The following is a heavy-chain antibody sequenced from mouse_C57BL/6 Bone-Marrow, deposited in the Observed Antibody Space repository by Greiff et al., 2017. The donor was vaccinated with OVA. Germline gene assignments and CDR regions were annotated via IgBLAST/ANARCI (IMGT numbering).Heavy chain of an antibody. J-gene: IGHJ4*01. Sequence: QVQLKQSGPELVKPGASVKISCKASGYAFSSSWMNWVKQRPGKGLEWIGRIYPGDGDTNYNGKFKGKATLTADKSSSTAYMQLSSLTSEYSAVYFCARGSSGPYYAMDYWGQGTSVTVSS. CDR3: ARGSSGPYYAMDY. D-gene: IGHD3-2*02. CDR1: GYAFSSSW. CDR2: IYPGDGDT. V-gene: IGHV1-82*01.